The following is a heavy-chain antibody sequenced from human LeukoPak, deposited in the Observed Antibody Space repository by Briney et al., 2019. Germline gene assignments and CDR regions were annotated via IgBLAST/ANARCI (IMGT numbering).Heavy chain of an antibody. Sequence: ASVKVSCKASGYTFTSYDINWVRQATGQGLEWMGWMNPNSGNTGYAQKFQGRVTMTRNTSISTAYMELSSLRSEDTAVYYCARLKIDGTHFDYWGQGTLVTVSS. J-gene: IGHJ4*02. V-gene: IGHV1-8*01. CDR2: MNPNSGNT. CDR1: GYTFTSYD. D-gene: IGHD3-9*01. CDR3: ARLKIDGTHFDY.